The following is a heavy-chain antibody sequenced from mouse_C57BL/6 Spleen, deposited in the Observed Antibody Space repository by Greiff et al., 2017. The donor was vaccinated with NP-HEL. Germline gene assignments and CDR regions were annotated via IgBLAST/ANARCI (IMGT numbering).Heavy chain of an antibody. V-gene: IGHV5-17*01. J-gene: IGHJ3*01. Sequence: EVKLVESGGGLVKPGGSLKLSCAASGFTFSDYGMHWVRQAPEKGLEWFAYISSGSSTIYYADTVKGRFTISRDNAKNTLFLQMTSLRSEDTAMYYCARNYYGSSSPWFAYWGQGTLVTVSA. D-gene: IGHD1-1*01. CDR2: ISSGSSTI. CDR3: ARNYYGSSSPWFAY. CDR1: GFTFSDYG.